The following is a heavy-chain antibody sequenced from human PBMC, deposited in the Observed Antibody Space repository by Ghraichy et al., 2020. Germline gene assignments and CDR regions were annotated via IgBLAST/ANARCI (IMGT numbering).Heavy chain of an antibody. CDR1: GGSFSGYY. D-gene: IGHD3-22*01. J-gene: IGHJ3*02. CDR3: ARHIPLLYYYDSSGQIHSQKNDAFDI. Sequence: SETLSLTCAVYGGSFSGYYWSWIRQPPGKGLEWIGEINHSGSTNYNPSLKSRVIISVDTSKNQFSLKLSSVTAADTAVYYCARHIPLLYYYDSSGQIHSQKNDAFDIWGQGTMVTVSS. CDR2: INHSGST. V-gene: IGHV4-34*01.